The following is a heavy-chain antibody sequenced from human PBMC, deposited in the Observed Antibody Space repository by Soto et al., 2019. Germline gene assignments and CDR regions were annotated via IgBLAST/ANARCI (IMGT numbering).Heavy chain of an antibody. V-gene: IGHV3-64D*06. D-gene: IGHD3-10*02. CDR1: GFAFSSYS. CDR3: AKRPQPGSLTMFPFDS. J-gene: IGHJ4*02. CDR2: INNHGDST. Sequence: GGSLRLSCSASGFAFSSYSMHWVRQSPEKGLEYISAINNHGDSTYHADSVKGRFTISRDNSKNILFLQMSSLRTEDTAVYYCAKRPQPGSLTMFPFDSWGQGTLVTVSS.